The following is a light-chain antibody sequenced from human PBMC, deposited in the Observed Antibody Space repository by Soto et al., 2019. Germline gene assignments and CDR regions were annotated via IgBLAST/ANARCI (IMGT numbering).Light chain of an antibody. CDR3: CSYAGSSTPYV. V-gene: IGLV2-23*01. J-gene: IGLJ1*01. CDR2: EGS. Sequence: QYALTQPASVSGSPGQSITISCTGTSSDVGSYNLASWYQQHPGKAPKLMIYEGSKRPSGVSNRFSGSKSGNTASLTISGLQAEDEADYYCCSYAGSSTPYVFGTGTKVTVL. CDR1: SSDVGSYNL.